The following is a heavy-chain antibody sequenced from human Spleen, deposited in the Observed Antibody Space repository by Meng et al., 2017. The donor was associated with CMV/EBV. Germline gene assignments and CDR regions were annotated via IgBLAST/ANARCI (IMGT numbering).Heavy chain of an antibody. CDR1: GGTFSSYA. CDR3: ATDDGYCSSFTCYDLDY. V-gene: IGHV1-69*10. D-gene: IGHD2-2*01. J-gene: IGHJ4*02. CDR2: VIPILGIT. Sequence: SVQVSCKASGGTFSSYAISWVRQAPGQGLEWMGGVIPILGITNYAQRFQGRVTITADKSTSTAYMELSSLRSEDTAVYYCATDDGYCSSFTCYDLDYWGQGTLVTVSS.